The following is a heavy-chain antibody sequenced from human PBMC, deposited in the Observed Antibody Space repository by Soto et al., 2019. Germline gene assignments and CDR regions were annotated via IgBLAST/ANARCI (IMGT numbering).Heavy chain of an antibody. CDR3: ARENHEYYDFWSAPGRFDP. CDR2: IYSGGST. CDR1: GFTFSYYS. J-gene: IGHJ5*02. Sequence: GGSLRLSCAASGFTFSYYSMSWVRQAPGKGLEWVSVIYSGGSTYYADSVKGRFTISRDNSKNTLYLQMNSLRAEDTAVYYCARENHEYYDFWSAPGRFDPWGQGTLVTVSS. V-gene: IGHV3-66*01. D-gene: IGHD3-3*01.